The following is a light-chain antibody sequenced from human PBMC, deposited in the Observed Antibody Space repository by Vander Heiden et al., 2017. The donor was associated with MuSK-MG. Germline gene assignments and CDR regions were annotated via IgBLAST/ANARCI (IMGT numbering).Light chain of an antibody. J-gene: IGLJ3*02. CDR1: KLGGKY. CDR2: QES. V-gene: IGLV3-1*01. Sequence: SYELTQPPSASVSPGQTASIPCSGVKLGGKYDGWYQQKPGQTPVLVIYQESKLPPRNPGRLSGCNSENTATRTMRCTKERDEGDYDCQAGYSSNVVFGGGTKLTVL. CDR3: QAGYSSNVV.